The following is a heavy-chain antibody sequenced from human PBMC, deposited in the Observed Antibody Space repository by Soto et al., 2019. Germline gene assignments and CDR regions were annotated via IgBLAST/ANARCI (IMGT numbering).Heavy chain of an antibody. V-gene: IGHV1-69*13. D-gene: IGHD2-2*02. J-gene: IGHJ6*04. CDR3: ARDPLYCSSTSCYRGGAYYSYYGMDV. CDR2: IIPIFGTA. CDR1: GGTFSSYA. Sequence: SVKVSCTASGGTFSSYAISWVRQAPGQGLEWMGGIIPIFGTANYAQKFQGRVTITADESTSTAYMELSSLRSEDTAVYYCARDPLYCSSTSCYRGGAYYSYYGMDVWGKGTTVTVFS.